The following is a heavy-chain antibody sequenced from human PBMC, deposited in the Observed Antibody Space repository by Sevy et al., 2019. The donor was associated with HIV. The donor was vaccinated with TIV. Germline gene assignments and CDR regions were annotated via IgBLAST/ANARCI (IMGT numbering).Heavy chain of an antibody. CDR3: ARRRAARSKYNWFGP. Sequence: SETLSLTCTVSGGSISSSSYYWGWIRQPPGKGLEWIGSIYYSGSTYYNPSLKSRVTISVDTSKNQFSLKLSSVTAADTAVYYCARRRAARSKYNWFGPWGQGTLVTVSS. CDR2: IYYSGST. D-gene: IGHD6-6*01. CDR1: GGSISSSSYY. V-gene: IGHV4-39*01. J-gene: IGHJ5*02.